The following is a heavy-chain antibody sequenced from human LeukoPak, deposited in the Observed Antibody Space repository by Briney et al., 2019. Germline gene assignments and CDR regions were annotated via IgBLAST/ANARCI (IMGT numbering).Heavy chain of an antibody. J-gene: IGHJ1*01. CDR1: SGPISSSSYY. CDR3: ARVDYSNSGNYPPHFVH. V-gene: IGHV4-39*07. CDR2: IYYTGRT. D-gene: IGHD3-10*01. Sequence: PSETLSLTCTVSSGPISSSSYYWGWIRQPPARGLDGFGSIYYTGRTYYSPTLESRLTISVDTPNNHSSLELRSVTAADTAVYYCARVDYSNSGNYPPHFVHWGQCTLATVSS.